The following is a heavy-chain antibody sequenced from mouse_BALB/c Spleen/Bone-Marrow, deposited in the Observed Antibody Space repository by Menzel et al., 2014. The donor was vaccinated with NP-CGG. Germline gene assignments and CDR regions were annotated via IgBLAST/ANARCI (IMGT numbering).Heavy chain of an antibody. J-gene: IGHJ2*01. V-gene: IGHV5-17*02. D-gene: IGHD1-1*01. CDR3: ARSGSSSGYFDY. CDR2: ISSGSSTI. CDR1: GFTFSSFG. Sequence: DVHLVESGGGLVQPGGPRKLSCAASGFTFSSFGMHWVRQAPEKGLEWVAYISSGSSTIYYADTVMGRFTISRDNPKNTLFLQMTSLRSEDTAMYYCARSGSSSGYFDYWGQGTPLTASS.